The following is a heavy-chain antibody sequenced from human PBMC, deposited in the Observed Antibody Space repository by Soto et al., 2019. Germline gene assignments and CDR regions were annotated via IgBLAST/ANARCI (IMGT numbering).Heavy chain of an antibody. CDR3: ARDSVSSTSYYYYFGMDV. J-gene: IGHJ6*02. CDR1: GASVSSNSAT. D-gene: IGHD2-2*01. Sequence: SQTLSLTCAISGASVSSNSATWNWIRQSPSRGLEWLGRTYFRSQWYNDYAVSVKSRITINPDTSENQFSLQLNSVTTEDTGMYYCARDSVSSTSYYYYFGMDVWGQGATVTVSS. V-gene: IGHV6-1*01. CDR2: TYFRSQWYN.